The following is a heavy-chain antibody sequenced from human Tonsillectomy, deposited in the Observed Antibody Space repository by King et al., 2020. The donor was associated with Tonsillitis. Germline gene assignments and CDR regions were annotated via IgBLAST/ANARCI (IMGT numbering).Heavy chain of an antibody. V-gene: IGHV4-39*01. J-gene: IGHJ5*02. CDR3: ARYVSGSFDP. Sequence: LQLQESGPGVVKPSETLSLTCTVSGGSIGSSDKYWAWIRQPPGKGLEWIGYMYSSGTIFYNPSLKSRITISGGTTENRFSLRLSTVTAADTAVYFCARYVSGSFDPWGQGALVTVPS. CDR1: GGSIGSSDKY. CDR2: MYSSGTI. D-gene: IGHD1-26*01.